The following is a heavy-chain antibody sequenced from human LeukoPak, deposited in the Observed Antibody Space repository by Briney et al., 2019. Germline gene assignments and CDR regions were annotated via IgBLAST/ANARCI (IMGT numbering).Heavy chain of an antibody. CDR2: IYYSGST. D-gene: IGHD3-22*01. CDR1: GGSISSSTYY. Sequence: PAATLFLTCTVSGGSISSSTYYWGWIRQPPGKGLEWIVSIYYSGSTYYNPSLKSRVTISVDTSKNQFSLKLSSVTAADTAVYFCARPTFSGYYSGPFDIWGQGTIVTVST. J-gene: IGHJ3*02. V-gene: IGHV4-39*01. CDR3: ARPTFSGYYSGPFDI.